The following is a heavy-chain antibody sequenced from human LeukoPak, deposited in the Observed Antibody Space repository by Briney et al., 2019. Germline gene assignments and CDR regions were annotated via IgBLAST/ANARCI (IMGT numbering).Heavy chain of an antibody. J-gene: IGHJ4*02. Sequence: GGSLRLSRAASGFTFSSYGMGWVRQAPGKGLEWVSSISGGGETTYYADSVKGRFPISRDNSKNTLYLQMNSLRAEDTAVYYCARAGNTRFDYWGQGTLVTVSS. V-gene: IGHV3-23*01. CDR3: ARAGNTRFDY. D-gene: IGHD2/OR15-2a*01. CDR2: ISGGGETT. CDR1: GFTFSSYG.